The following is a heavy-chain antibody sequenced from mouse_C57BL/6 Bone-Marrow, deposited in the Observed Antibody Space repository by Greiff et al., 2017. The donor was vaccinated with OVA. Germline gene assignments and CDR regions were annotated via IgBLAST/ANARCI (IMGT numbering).Heavy chain of an antibody. CDR1: GFTFSDYY. CDR2: INYDGSST. Sequence: EVQLVESEGGLVQPGSSMKLSCTASGFTFSDYYMAWVRQVPEKGLEWVANINYDGSSTYYLDSLKSRFIISRDNAKNILYLQMSSLKSEDTATYYCARDRGSSGYFDYWGQGITLTVSS. D-gene: IGHD3-2*02. V-gene: IGHV5-16*01. CDR3: ARDRGSSGYFDY. J-gene: IGHJ2*01.